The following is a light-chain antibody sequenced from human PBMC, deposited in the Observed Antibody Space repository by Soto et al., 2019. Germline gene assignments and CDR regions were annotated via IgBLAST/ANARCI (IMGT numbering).Light chain of an antibody. CDR1: NIGSKS. J-gene: IGLJ2*01. CDR2: YDA. Sequence: SYELTQPPSVSVAPGQAASITCGGNNIGSKSVHWYQQKSGQAPVLVIYYDADRPSDIPERFSGSKSENTATLTISRVEAGDEADYYCQVWDSSSDLVIFGGGTKLTVL. CDR3: QVWDSSSDLVI. V-gene: IGLV3-21*04.